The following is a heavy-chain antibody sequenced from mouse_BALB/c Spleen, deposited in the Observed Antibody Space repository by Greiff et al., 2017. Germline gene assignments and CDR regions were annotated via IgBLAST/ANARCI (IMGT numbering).Heavy chain of an antibody. CDR3: TRGGGYDGYYAMDY. Sequence: QVQLQQPGAELVKPGASVKMSCKASGYTFTSYWMHWVKQRPGQGLEWIGVIDPSDSYTSYNQKFKGKATLTVDTSSSTAYMQLSSLTSEDSAVSYCTRGGGYDGYYAMDYWGQGTSVTVSS. V-gene: IGHV1S127*01. J-gene: IGHJ4*01. D-gene: IGHD2-2*01. CDR1: GYTFTSYW. CDR2: IDPSDSYT.